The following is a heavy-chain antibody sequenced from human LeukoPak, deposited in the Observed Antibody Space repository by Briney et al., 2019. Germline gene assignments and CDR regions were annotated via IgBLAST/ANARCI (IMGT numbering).Heavy chain of an antibody. V-gene: IGHV3-30-3*01. CDR2: ISYHGIDK. D-gene: IGHD2/OR15-2a*01. CDR1: GFTFSHYA. J-gene: IGHJ3*02. Sequence: PGGSLRLSCAASGFTFSHYAMHWVRQAPGKGLEWVAVISYHGIDKYYADSVKGWFTISRDNSKNTLYLQMSSLRAEDTAVYHCAKDTIKVYSNKNAFDIWGQGTMVTVSS. CDR3: AKDTIKVYSNKNAFDI.